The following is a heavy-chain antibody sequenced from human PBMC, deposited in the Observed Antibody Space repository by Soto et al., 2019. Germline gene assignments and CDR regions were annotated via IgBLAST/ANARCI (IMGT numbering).Heavy chain of an antibody. CDR2: ISSSSSYI. J-gene: IGHJ6*02. V-gene: IGHV3-21*01. CDR3: ARDRAGYYGMDV. D-gene: IGHD3-10*01. Sequence: GGSLRLSCVASGFTFSSYSMNWVRQAPGKGLEWVSSISSSSSYIYYADSVKGRFTISRDNAKNSLYLQMNSLRAEDTAVYYCARDRAGYYGMDVWGQGTTVTVSS. CDR1: GFTFSSYS.